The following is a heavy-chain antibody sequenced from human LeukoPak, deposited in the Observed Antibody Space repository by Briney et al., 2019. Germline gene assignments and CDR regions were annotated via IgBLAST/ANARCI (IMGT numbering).Heavy chain of an antibody. D-gene: IGHD4-11*01. CDR2: IYPRDSDT. J-gene: IGHJ4*02. V-gene: IGHV5-51*01. Sequence: EESLRLSCKGSGYIFTTNWIGWVRQMPGKGLDWMGIIYPRDSDTRYSPPFQGQVTISVDKSITTAYLQWTSLKASDTAMYYCAKVYNDYSFDYWGQGTLVTVSS. CDR1: GYIFTTNW. CDR3: AKVYNDYSFDY.